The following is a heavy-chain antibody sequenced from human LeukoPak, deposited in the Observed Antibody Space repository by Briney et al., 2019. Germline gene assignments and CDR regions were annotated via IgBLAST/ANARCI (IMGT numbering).Heavy chain of an antibody. CDR3: ARGRDIVVVVAATGKGINYFDY. CDR2: ISAYNGNT. V-gene: IGHV1-18*01. D-gene: IGHD2-15*01. J-gene: IGHJ4*02. CDR1: GYTFTSYG. Sequence: AASVKVSCKASGYTFTSYGISWVRQAPGQGLEWMGWISAYNGNTNYAQKLQGRVTMTTDTSTSTAYMELRSLRSDDTAVYYCARGRDIVVVVAATGKGINYFDYWGQGTLVTVSS.